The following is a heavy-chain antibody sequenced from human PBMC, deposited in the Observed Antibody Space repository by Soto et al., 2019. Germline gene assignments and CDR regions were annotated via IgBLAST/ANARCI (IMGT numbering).Heavy chain of an antibody. Sequence: ASVEVSCKASGYTFTRYAMNWVRQAPGQRLEWMGWINPDNGNTKSSQKFQDRVIITRDTSASTAYMDLSSLRSEDTAVYYCARGIATGQLDPWGQGTLVTVSS. CDR3: ARGIATGQLDP. V-gene: IGHV1-3*01. D-gene: IGHD2-15*01. CDR2: INPDNGNT. CDR1: GYTFTRYA. J-gene: IGHJ5*02.